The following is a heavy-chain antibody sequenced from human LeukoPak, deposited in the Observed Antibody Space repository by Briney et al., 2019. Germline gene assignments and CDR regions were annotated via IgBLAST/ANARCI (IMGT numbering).Heavy chain of an antibody. V-gene: IGHV3-21*01. J-gene: IGHJ6*02. CDR3: ARDTDGFESGYGYYYYHGMDV. D-gene: IGHD3-3*01. CDR1: GFTFSSYS. CDR2: ISGSSGYI. Sequence: GGSLRLSCAASGFTFSSYSMNWVRQAPGKGLEWVSSISGSSGYIYYADSVKGRFTISRDNAKNSLYLQMNSLRAEDTAVYYCARDTDGFESGYGYYYYHGMDVWGQGTTVTVSS.